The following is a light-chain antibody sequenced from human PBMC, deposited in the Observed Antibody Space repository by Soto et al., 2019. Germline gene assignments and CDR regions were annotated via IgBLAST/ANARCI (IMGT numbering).Light chain of an antibody. CDR3: QQLYGYPFT. J-gene: IGKJ3*01. CDR2: SAS. Sequence: IQLTQSPSSLSASVGDRVTITCRGSQGISSYLVWYQQKPGKAPKLLIYSASTLQSGVPSRFSGSGSGTAFTLTISSLQPEDFATYYCQQLYGYPFTFGPGTKVDIK. CDR1: QGISSY. V-gene: IGKV1-9*01.